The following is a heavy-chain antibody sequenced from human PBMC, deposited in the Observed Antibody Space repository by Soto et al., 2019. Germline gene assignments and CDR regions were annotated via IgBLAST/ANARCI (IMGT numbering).Heavy chain of an antibody. J-gene: IGHJ4*02. CDR3: ARGGIAVAGTDY. V-gene: IGHV4-59*01. D-gene: IGHD6-19*01. CDR1: GGSISSYY. CDR2: IYYSGST. Sequence: SETLSLTCTVSGGSISSYYWSWIRQPPGKGLEWIGYIYYSGSTNYNPSLKSRFTISVDTSKNQFYLKLSSVTAADTAVYYCARGGIAVAGTDYWGQGTLVTVSS.